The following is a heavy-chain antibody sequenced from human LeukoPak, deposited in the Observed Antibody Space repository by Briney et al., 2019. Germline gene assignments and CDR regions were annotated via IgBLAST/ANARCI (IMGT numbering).Heavy chain of an antibody. Sequence: GGSLRLSCAASGFTFSSYAMHWVRQAPGKGLEWVAVISYDGSNKYYADSVKGRFTISRDNSKNTLYLQMNSLRAEDTAVYYCAKPARITMVRGVIPPLYFDYWGQGTLVTVSS. D-gene: IGHD3-10*01. CDR3: AKPARITMVRGVIPPLYFDY. CDR1: GFTFSSYA. J-gene: IGHJ4*02. V-gene: IGHV3-30-3*01. CDR2: ISYDGSNK.